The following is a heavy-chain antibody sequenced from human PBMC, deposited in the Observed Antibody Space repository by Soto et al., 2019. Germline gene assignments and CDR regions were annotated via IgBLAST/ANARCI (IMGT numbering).Heavy chain of an antibody. CDR3: ARGVGSDGDAFDI. CDR2: IYYSGST. V-gene: IGHV4-30-4*01. CDR1: GGSISSGNYY. J-gene: IGHJ3*02. Sequence: SETLSLTCNVFGGSISSGNYYWSWIRQPPGKGLEWIGYIYYSGSTYYNPSLKSRVTISLDTSKNQFSLKLSSVTAADTAVYYCARGVGSDGDAFDIWGQGTTVTVSS. D-gene: IGHD2-21*02.